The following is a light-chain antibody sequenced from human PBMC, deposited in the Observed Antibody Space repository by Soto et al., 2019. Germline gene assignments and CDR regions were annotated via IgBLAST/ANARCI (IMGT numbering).Light chain of an antibody. V-gene: IGLV1-44*01. CDR2: NNN. CDR3: APWDDSLNGVV. J-gene: IGLJ2*01. Sequence: QSVLTQPPSASGTPGQRVTISCSGSSSNIGSNTVNWYQQLPGTAPKLLIYNNNQRPSGVPDRFSCSKSGASASLAISGLQSEDEADYYCAPWDDSLNGVVFGGGTKLTVL. CDR1: SSNIGSNT.